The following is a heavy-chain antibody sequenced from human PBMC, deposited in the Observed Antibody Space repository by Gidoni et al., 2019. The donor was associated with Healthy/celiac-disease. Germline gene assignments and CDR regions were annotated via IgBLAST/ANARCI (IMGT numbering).Heavy chain of an antibody. CDR1: GGSFSGYY. V-gene: IGHV4-34*01. D-gene: IGHD3-22*01. J-gene: IGHJ3*02. CDR2: INHSGST. Sequence: QVQLQQWGAGLLKPSETLSLTCAVYGGSFSGYYWSWIRPPQGKGLEWFGEINHSGSTNYNPSLKSRVTISVDTSKNQFSLKLSSVTAADTAVYYCARWKYYYDSSGYYFDAFDIWGQGTMVTVSS. CDR3: ARWKYYYDSSGYYFDAFDI.